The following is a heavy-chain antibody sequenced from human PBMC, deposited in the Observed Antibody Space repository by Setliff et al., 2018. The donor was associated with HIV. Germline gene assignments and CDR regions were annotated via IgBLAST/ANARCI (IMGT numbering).Heavy chain of an antibody. V-gene: IGHV1-18*04. Sequence: ASVKVSCKASGYTFAGYYIHWVRQAPGQGLEWMGWISTYNGNTNYALKLQGRVTMTTDTSTSTAYMEMRSLRSDDTAIYYCARGAGNPHWYYDTWSGPRSGYLQHWGQGTLVTVSS. CDR2: ISTYNGNT. CDR1: GYTFAGYY. D-gene: IGHD3-3*01. CDR3: ARGAGNPHWYYDTWSGPRSGYLQH. J-gene: IGHJ1*01.